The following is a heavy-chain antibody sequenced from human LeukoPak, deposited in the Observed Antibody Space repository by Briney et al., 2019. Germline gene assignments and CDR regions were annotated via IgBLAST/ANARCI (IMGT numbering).Heavy chain of an antibody. V-gene: IGHV3-30*04. D-gene: IGHD3-9*01. Sequence: GWSLPVSRVPSGFILHQDAMYLVREPPGPGLEWVAVISYEGRNRHFADPVKGRFTISRDNAKNSLYLQMNSLRAEDTAVYYCARHKGKGYYDILTGYLRRNEVPLASDYWGQGTLVTVSS. CDR1: GFILHQDA. CDR2: ISYEGRNR. CDR3: ARHKGKGYYDILTGYLRRNEVPLASDY. J-gene: IGHJ4*02.